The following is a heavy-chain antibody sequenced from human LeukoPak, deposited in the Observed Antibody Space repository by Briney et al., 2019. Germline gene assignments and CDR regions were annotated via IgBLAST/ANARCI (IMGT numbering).Heavy chain of an antibody. Sequence: PGGSLRLSCTASGFTFSSYGMHWVRQAPGEGLEWVAVIWYDGINKYYADSVKGRFTISRDNSKNTLYLQMNGLRAEDTAVYYCARGMVGATYFDYWGQGTLVTVSS. CDR1: GFTFSSYG. D-gene: IGHD1-26*01. V-gene: IGHV3-33*08. CDR2: IWYDGINK. CDR3: ARGMVGATYFDY. J-gene: IGHJ4*02.